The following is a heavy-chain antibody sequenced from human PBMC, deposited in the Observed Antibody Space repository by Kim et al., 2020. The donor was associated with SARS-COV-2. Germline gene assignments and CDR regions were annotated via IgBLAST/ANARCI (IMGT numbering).Heavy chain of an antibody. CDR2: INPKTGDT. Sequence: ASVKVSCKAFGYTFTDYYMHWVRQAPGQGLEWMGRINPKTGDTNYARKFQGRVTMTRDTSISTAYMELSRLRSDDTAVYYCARVKPRGRCSSTNCYPPHYYYGMDVWGQGTTVTVSS. V-gene: IGHV1-2*06. J-gene: IGHJ6*02. D-gene: IGHD2-2*01. CDR1: GYTFTDYY. CDR3: ARVKPRGRCSSTNCYPPHYYYGMDV.